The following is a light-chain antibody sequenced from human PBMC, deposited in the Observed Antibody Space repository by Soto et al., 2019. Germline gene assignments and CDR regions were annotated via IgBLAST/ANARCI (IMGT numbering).Light chain of an antibody. Sequence: DIQLTQSPSFLSASVGDRVTITCRASQGISSYLAWYQQKPGKAPKLLIYAASTLQSGVPSRFSGSGSGTEFTLTLSSLQTEDFATYYCQQLNSYPRTFGPGNKVDIK. J-gene: IGKJ3*01. CDR1: QGISSY. CDR3: QQLNSYPRT. V-gene: IGKV1-9*01. CDR2: AAS.